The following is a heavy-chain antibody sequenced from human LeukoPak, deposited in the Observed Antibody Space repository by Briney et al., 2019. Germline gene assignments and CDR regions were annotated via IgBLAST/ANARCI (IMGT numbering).Heavy chain of an antibody. D-gene: IGHD6-19*01. CDR2: IKQDGSDR. CDR1: GFTFRDYW. Sequence: GGSLRLSCAASGFTFRDYWMSWVRQAPGTGLEWVANIKQDGSDRNYVTSVRGRFTISRDNAESSLFLQMNSLRAEDTAVYYCVRNLAVAGTCFDSWGQGTLVTVSS. J-gene: IGHJ4*02. CDR3: VRNLAVAGTCFDS. V-gene: IGHV3-7*03.